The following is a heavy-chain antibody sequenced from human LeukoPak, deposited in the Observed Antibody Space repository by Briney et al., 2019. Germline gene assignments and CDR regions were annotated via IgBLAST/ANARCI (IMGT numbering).Heavy chain of an antibody. V-gene: IGHV3-11*04. D-gene: IGHD4/OR15-4a*01. CDR2: IGDSGTPI. Sequence: GGSLRLSCAASGFTFSDHYMSWIRQAPGKGLEWVSYIGDSGTPIYYADSVKGRFTVSRDNAKNSLFLRMDSLRAEDTAVYYCARDRRPSVYGGLDNWGQGTLVTVSS. CDR3: ARDRRPSVYGGLDN. J-gene: IGHJ4*02. CDR1: GFTFSDHY.